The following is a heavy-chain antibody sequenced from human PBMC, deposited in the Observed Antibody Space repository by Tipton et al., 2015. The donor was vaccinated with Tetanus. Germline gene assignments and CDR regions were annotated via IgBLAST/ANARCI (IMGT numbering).Heavy chain of an antibody. CDR3: ARHLYGYWFDP. J-gene: IGHJ5*02. D-gene: IGHD3-10*01. CDR2: IYFEGST. CDR1: GGSITDKKYY. V-gene: IGHV4-39*01. Sequence: TLSLTCTVSGGSITDKKYYWGWIRQPPGKGLEWIASIYFEGSTYYNPSLENRVTIAVDTAQNLFSLSLTSVTAADTAVYYCARHLYGYWFDPWGQGALVSVSS.